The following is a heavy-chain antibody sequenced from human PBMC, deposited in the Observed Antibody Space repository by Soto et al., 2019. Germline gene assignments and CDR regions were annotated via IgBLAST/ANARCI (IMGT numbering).Heavy chain of an antibody. CDR3: ARGPYDSSGFSAFDS. V-gene: IGHV3-30*03. Sequence: GGSLRLSCVASGFRFSNYGMDWVRQAPGKGLEWVAVISYDGSNKQYADSVKGRFTISRDNFKNTLWLQMNSLRDEDTAVYYCARGPYDSSGFSAFDSWGQGTLVTVSS. CDR2: ISYDGSNK. D-gene: IGHD3-22*01. J-gene: IGHJ4*02. CDR1: GFRFSNYG.